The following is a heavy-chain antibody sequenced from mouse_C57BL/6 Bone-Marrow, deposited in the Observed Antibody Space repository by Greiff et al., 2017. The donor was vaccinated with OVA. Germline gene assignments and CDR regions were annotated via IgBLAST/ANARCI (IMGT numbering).Heavy chain of an antibody. CDR1: GYSITSGYY. Sequence: EVKLMESGPGLVKPSQSLSLTCSVTGYSITSGYYWNWIRQFPGNKLEWMGYISYDGSNNYNPSLKNRISITRDTSKNQFFLKLNSVTTEDTATYYCARGPFMDYWGQGTSVTVSS. CDR3: ARGPFMDY. V-gene: IGHV3-6*01. CDR2: ISYDGSN. J-gene: IGHJ4*01.